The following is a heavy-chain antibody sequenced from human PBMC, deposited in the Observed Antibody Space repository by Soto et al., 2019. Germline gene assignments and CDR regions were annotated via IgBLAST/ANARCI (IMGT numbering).Heavy chain of an antibody. V-gene: IGHV2-5*01. CDR3: ALTPVLYGWFDP. CDR1: GFSLSTSGVG. D-gene: IGHD2-2*02. Sequence: SGPTLVNPTQTLTLTCTFSGFSLSTSGVGVGWIRKPPGKALEWLALIYWNDDKRYSPSLKSRLTITKDTSKNQVVLTMTNMDLVDTATYYCALTPVLYGWFDPWGQGTLVTVS. J-gene: IGHJ5*02. CDR2: IYWNDDK.